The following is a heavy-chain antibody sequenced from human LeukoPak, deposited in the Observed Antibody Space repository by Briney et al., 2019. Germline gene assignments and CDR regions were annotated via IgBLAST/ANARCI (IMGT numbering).Heavy chain of an antibody. J-gene: IGHJ5*02. Sequence: GGSLRLSCAASGFTVSSFWMHWVRKAPGKGLVWVSRISSDGSNTYYADSVKGRFTISRDTAMNTLYLHMHSLREEDTADYYCTRGRGAYGWFDPWGQGTQVTVST. V-gene: IGHV3-74*01. CDR2: ISSDGSNT. CDR1: GFTVSSFW. D-gene: IGHD3-10*01. CDR3: TRGRGAYGWFDP.